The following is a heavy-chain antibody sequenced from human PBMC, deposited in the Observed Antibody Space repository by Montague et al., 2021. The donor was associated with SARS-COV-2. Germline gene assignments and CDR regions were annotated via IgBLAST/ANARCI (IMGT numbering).Heavy chain of an antibody. J-gene: IGHJ3*02. Sequence: SETLSLTCTVSGASVGSSVWGWIRQSPGKGLEWIGCFYSVESTYYNPSLKSRATISMDTSKNQFSLKVRSVTAADTAVYYCARETMTDDALDIWGQGTMVTVSS. D-gene: IGHD1-14*01. V-gene: IGHV4-59*02. CDR2: FYSVEST. CDR3: ARETMTDDALDI. CDR1: GASVGSSV.